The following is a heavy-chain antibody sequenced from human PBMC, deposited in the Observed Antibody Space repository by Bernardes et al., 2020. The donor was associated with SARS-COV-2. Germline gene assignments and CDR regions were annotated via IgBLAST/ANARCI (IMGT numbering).Heavy chain of an antibody. CDR3: ARGELSGSYHAFDI. D-gene: IGHD1-26*01. Sequence: GGSLRLSCAASGFIFSDFWMTWVRQAPGKGLEWVANINEDGSQKYYVDSVKGRFSISRDNAKNSLYLQLNSLRAEDTAVYYCARGELSGSYHAFDIWGQGTMVTVSS. CDR1: GFIFSDFW. J-gene: IGHJ3*02. V-gene: IGHV3-7*01. CDR2: INEDGSQK.